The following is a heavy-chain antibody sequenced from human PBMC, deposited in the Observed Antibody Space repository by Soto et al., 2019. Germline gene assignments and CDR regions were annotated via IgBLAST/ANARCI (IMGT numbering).Heavy chain of an antibody. CDR3: ARAGSTGGDCYLFDS. Sequence: GGSLRLSCEASGFSFSSHAMRWVRQAPGKGLEWVSGVTTSGDNTYYADSVKGRFTISRDNSKNTLYLQMNSLRAEDTAVYYCARAGSTGGDCYLFDSWGRGTIVTVSS. CDR2: VTTSGDNT. J-gene: IGHJ4*02. CDR1: GFSFSSHA. D-gene: IGHD2-21*02. V-gene: IGHV3-23*01.